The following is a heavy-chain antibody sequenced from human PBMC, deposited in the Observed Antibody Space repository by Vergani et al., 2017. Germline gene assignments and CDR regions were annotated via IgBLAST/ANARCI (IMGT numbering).Heavy chain of an antibody. CDR3: SRGRGYSFGYSDY. CDR2: IRNKAYGGTT. V-gene: IGHV3-49*04. CDR1: GFSFGDYA. J-gene: IGHJ4*02. Sequence: EVQLLESGGNLIQPGGSLRLSCAASGFSFGDYAMTWVRQAPGKGLEWVAFIRNKAYGGTTEYAASVKGRFTISRDDSKRLAYLQLSGLKTEDTAVYFCSRGRGYSFGYSDYWGQGPLVTVSS. D-gene: IGHD5-18*01.